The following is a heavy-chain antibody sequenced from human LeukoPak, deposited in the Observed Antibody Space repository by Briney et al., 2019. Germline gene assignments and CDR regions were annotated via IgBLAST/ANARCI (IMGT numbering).Heavy chain of an antibody. CDR2: IKQDGSEK. V-gene: IGHV3-7*01. Sequence: GGSLRLSCVASGFTFSSYWMSWVRQAPGKGLEWVANIKQDGSEKYYVDSVKGRFTISRDNAKNSLYLQMNSLRAEDTAVYYCARDLGATGDYWGQGTLVTVSS. CDR1: GFTFSSYW. CDR3: ARDLGATGDY. J-gene: IGHJ4*02. D-gene: IGHD5-12*01.